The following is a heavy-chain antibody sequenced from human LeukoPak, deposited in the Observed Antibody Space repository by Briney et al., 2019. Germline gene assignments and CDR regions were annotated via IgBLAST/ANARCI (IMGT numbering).Heavy chain of an antibody. V-gene: IGHV4-34*01. Sequence: SETLSLTCAVYGGSFSGYYWSWIRQPPGKGLEWIGEINHSGSTNYNPSLKSRVTISVDTSKNQFSLKLSSVTAADTAVYYCARGRRGYYYGSGSYYTSNWFDPWGQGTLVTVSS. J-gene: IGHJ5*02. D-gene: IGHD3-10*01. CDR2: INHSGST. CDR3: ARGRRGYYYGSGSYYTSNWFDP. CDR1: GGSFSGYY.